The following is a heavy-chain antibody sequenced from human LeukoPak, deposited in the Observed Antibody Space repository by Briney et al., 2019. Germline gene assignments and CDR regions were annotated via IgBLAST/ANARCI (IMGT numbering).Heavy chain of an antibody. Sequence: PSETLSLTCAVYGGSFSGYYWSWIRQPPGKGLEWIGEINHSGGTNYNPSLKSRVTISVDTSKNQFSLKLSSETAADTAVYYCARSHYSSSWFDYWGQGTLVTVSS. D-gene: IGHD6-13*01. CDR1: GGSFSGYY. V-gene: IGHV4-34*01. CDR3: ARSHYSSSWFDY. J-gene: IGHJ4*02. CDR2: INHSGGT.